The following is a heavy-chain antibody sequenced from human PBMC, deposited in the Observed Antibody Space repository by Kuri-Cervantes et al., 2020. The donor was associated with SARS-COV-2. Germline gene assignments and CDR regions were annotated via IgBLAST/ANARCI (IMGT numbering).Heavy chain of an antibody. V-gene: IGHV1-2*02. J-gene: IGHJ4*02. CDR2: INPKSGGT. Sequence: ASVKVSCKASGYTFTGYYMHWVRQAPGQGLEWMGWINPKSGGTNYAQKFQGRATMTRDTSISTAYMELSRLRSDDTAVYYCARDPGASSSDYFDYWGQGTPVTVSS. CDR3: ARDPGASSSDYFDY. CDR1: GYTFTGYY. D-gene: IGHD6-6*01.